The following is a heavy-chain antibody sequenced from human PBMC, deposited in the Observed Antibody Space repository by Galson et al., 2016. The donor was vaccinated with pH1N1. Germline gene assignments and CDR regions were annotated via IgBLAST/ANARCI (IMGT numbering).Heavy chain of an antibody. D-gene: IGHD3-22*01. CDR2: VWAHVDNN. J-gene: IGHJ1*01. Sequence: SLRLSCAASGFNFSDYGMHWVRQAPGKGLEWVAIVWAHVDNNYYADSVKGRFIISRDNSKNTIYLQMNSLRVEDSAMYYCAREWGDDSGSQSAGYFHYWGQGALVTVSS. CDR1: GFNFSDYG. V-gene: IGHV3-33*01. CDR3: AREWGDDSGSQSAGYFHY.